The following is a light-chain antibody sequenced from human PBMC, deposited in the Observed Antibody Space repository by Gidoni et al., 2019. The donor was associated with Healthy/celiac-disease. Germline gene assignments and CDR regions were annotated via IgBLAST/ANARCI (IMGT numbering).Light chain of an antibody. J-gene: IGLJ2*01. CDR2: QDS. V-gene: IGLV3-1*01. CDR1: KWGDKY. Sequence: SYELTQPPSVSVSPGQTASITCSGDKWGDKYACWYQQKPGQSPVLVIYQDSKRPSGIPERFSGSNSGNTATLTISGTQAMDEADYYCQAWDSSRAVFGGGTKLTVL. CDR3: QAWDSSRAV.